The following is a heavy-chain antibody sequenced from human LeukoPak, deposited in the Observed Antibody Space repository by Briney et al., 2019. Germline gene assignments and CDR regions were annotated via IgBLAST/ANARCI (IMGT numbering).Heavy chain of an antibody. CDR3: ARGGSGYDRYYFDD. J-gene: IGHJ4*02. CDR2: INSDGSST. CDR1: GFTFRSYW. V-gene: IGHV3-74*01. Sequence: GGSLRLSCAASGFTFRSYWMHWVRHAPGKGLVCVSRINSDGSSTSYADSVKGRFTISRDNAKNKLYLQMNSLRAEDTAVYYCARGGSGYDRYYFDDWGQGTLVTVSS. D-gene: IGHD5-12*01.